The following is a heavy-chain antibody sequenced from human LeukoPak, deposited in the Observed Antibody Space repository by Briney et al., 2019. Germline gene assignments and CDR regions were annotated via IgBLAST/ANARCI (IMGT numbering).Heavy chain of an antibody. V-gene: IGHV4-39*07. Sequence: PSETLSLTCTVSGGSISSSSYYWGWIRQPPGTGLEWIGSIYYSGSTYYNPSLKSRVTISVDRSKNQFSLKLSSVTAADTAVYYCARARSTCSGGSCYSVGGLNWFDPWGQGTLVTVSS. CDR2: IYYSGST. CDR1: GGSISSSSYY. J-gene: IGHJ5*02. D-gene: IGHD2-15*01. CDR3: ARARSTCSGGSCYSVGGLNWFDP.